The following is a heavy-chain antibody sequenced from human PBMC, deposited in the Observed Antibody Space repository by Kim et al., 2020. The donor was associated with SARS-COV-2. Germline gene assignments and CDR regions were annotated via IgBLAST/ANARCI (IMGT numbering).Heavy chain of an antibody. CDR2: IYPGDSDT. CDR3: ARPLPSNTEYSGYDYGFDY. D-gene: IGHD5-12*01. CDR1: GYSFTSYW. Sequence: GESLKISCKGSGYSFTSYWIGWVRQMPGKGLEWMGIIYPGDSDTRYSPSFQGQVTISADKSISTAYLQWSSLKASDTAMYYCARPLPSNTEYSGYDYGFDYWGQGTLVTVSS. V-gene: IGHV5-51*01. J-gene: IGHJ4*02.